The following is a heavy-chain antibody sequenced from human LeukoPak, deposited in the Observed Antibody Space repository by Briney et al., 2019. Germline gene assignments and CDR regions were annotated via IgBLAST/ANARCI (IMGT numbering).Heavy chain of an antibody. V-gene: IGHV3-33*01. CDR1: GFTFSSYG. Sequence: GGSLRLSCAASGFTFSSYGMHWVRQAPGKGLEWVAVIWYVGSNKYYADSVKGRFTISRDNSKNTLYLQMNSLRAEDTAVYYCARDGGTTPYYFDYWGQGTLVTVSS. CDR3: ARDGGTTPYYFDY. D-gene: IGHD1-7*01. J-gene: IGHJ4*02. CDR2: IWYVGSNK.